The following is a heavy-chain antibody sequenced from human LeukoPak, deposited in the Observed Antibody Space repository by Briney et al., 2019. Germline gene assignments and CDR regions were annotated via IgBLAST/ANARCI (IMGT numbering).Heavy chain of an antibody. CDR2: ISSNGGST. CDR1: GFTFSSYA. D-gene: IGHD1-14*01. CDR3: AGGGPPNYYYYYYMDV. Sequence: GGSLRLSCAASGFTFSSYAMHWVRQAPGKGLEYVSAISSNGGSTYYANSVKGRFTISRDNSKNTLYLQMGSLRAEDMAVYYCAGGGPPNYYYYYYMDVWGKGTTVTVSS. J-gene: IGHJ6*03. V-gene: IGHV3-64*01.